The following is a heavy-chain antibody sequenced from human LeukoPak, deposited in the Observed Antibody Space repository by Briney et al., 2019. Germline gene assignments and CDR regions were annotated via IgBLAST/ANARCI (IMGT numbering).Heavy chain of an antibody. CDR2: IYYSGST. CDR1: TGSISSISYY. CDR3: ARGVDY. V-gene: IGHV4-39*01. Sequence: SETLSLTWTVSTGSISSISYYWDWIRQPPGRGLEWSGSIYYSGSTYYNPSLQSRVTISVDTSKSQFSLKLSTVTAADTAVYYCARGVDYWGQGKLVTVSS. J-gene: IGHJ4*02.